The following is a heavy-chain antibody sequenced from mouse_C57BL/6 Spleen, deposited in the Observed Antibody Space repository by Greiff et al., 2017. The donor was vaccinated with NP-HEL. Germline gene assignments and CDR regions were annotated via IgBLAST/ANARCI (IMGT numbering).Heavy chain of an antibody. CDR3: AKVYYGNYFYAMDY. Sequence: VQLQQSGPELVKPGASVKISCKASGYAFSSSWMNWVKQRPGKGLEWIGRIYPGDGDTNYNGKFKGKATLTADKSSSTAYMQLSSLTSEDSAVYFCAKVYYGNYFYAMDYWGQGTSVTVSS. CDR2: IYPGDGDT. CDR1: GYAFSSSW. V-gene: IGHV1-82*01. D-gene: IGHD2-1*01. J-gene: IGHJ4*01.